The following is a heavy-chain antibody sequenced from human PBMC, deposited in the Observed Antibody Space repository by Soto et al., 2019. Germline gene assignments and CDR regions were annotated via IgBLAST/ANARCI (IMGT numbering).Heavy chain of an antibody. D-gene: IGHD3-10*01. CDR3: ARLYGSGSPLHY. Sequence: SETLSLTCTVSGGSISSSSYYWGWIRQPPGKGLEWIGSIYYSGSTYYNPSLKSRVTISVDTSKNQFSLKLSSVTAADTAVYYCARLYGSGSPLHYWGQGTLVTVSS. CDR2: IYYSGST. V-gene: IGHV4-39*01. CDR1: GGSISSSSYY. J-gene: IGHJ4*02.